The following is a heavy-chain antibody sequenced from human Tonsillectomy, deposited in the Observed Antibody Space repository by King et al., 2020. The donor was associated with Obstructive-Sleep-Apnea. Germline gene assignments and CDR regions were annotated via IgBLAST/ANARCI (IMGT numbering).Heavy chain of an antibody. CDR3: ARSFSYTLYGMDV. V-gene: IGHV1-3*01. D-gene: IGHD3-16*02. Sequence: QLVQSGVEVKKPGASVKVSCKASGYTFTTYALHWVRQAPGQRREWMGWINGGNGNTKYSQKFKGRVTITRDTSASTAYMELSSLRSEDTAVYYCARSFSYTLYGMDVWGQGTAVTVSS. CDR2: INGGNGNT. J-gene: IGHJ6*02. CDR1: GYTFTTYA.